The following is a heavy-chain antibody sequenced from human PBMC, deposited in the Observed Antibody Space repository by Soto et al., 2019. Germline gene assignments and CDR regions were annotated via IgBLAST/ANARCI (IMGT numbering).Heavy chain of an antibody. CDR2: INAGNGNT. J-gene: IGHJ5*02. CDR1: GYTFSDYA. Sequence: QVQLVQSGAEEKKPGASVKVSCKASGYTFSDYAIHWVRQAPGQRPEWMGWINAGNGNTKYSQKFQDRVTITRDTSASTAYMELSSLRSEDTAVYYCARGTPVWFDPWGQGTLVTVSS. V-gene: IGHV1-3*05. CDR3: ARGTPVWFDP. D-gene: IGHD3-10*01.